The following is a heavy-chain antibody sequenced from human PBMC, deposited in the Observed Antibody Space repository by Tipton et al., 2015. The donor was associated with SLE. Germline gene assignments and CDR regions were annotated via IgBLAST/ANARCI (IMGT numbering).Heavy chain of an antibody. CDR2: IYFSGTS. D-gene: IGHD6-13*01. V-gene: IGHV4-39*07. CDR3: ARVERAARGFDY. Sequence: LRLSCTVSGGPISSSSYSWGWIRQPPGKGLEWIGTIYFSGTSYYNPSLQSRVIISVDTSKNQFSLKLSSVTAADTAVYYCARVERAARGFDYWGQGTLVTVSS. J-gene: IGHJ4*02. CDR1: GGPISSSSYS.